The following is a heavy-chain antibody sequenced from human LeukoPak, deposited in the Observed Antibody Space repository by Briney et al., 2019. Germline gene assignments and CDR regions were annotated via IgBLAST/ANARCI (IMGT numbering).Heavy chain of an antibody. CDR3: ARVGVGYSSGWLVHAFDI. V-gene: IGHV4-59*01. CDR1: GGSISSYY. CDR2: IYYSGST. J-gene: IGHJ3*02. Sequence: SETLSLTCTVSGGSISSYYWSWIRQPPGKGLERIGYIYYSGSTNYNPSLKSRVTISVDTSKNQFSLKLSSVTAADTAVYYCARVGVGYSSGWLVHAFDIWGQGTMVTVSS. D-gene: IGHD6-19*01.